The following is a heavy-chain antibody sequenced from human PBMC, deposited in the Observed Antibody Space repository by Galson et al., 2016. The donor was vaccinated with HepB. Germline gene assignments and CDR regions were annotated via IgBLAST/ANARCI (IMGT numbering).Heavy chain of an antibody. CDR3: ATGIVVAGKMYYYYMDV. CDR1: GDSLGNVGRH. J-gene: IGHJ6*03. CDR2: IHSSGTS. D-gene: IGHD6-19*01. V-gene: IGHV4-39*01. Sequence: LSLTCTVSGDSLGNVGRHWGWFRQSPEMGLEYIGSIHSSGTSYYNPTLTSRVTVSADTSRNQFSLRLNSVTAADTGVYYCATGIVVAGKMYYYYMDVWGTGTTVTVSS.